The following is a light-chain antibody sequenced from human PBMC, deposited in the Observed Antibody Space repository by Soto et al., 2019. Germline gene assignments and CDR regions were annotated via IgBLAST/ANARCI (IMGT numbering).Light chain of an antibody. Sequence: IGLTQSPGNLSLSPGEKATLSCRASQSVSSSYLGWYQQKPGQAPRLLIYGASGRATGIPDRFSGSGSGTDFTLTISRLEPEDFAVYYCQHYGGSPSFTFGPGTKVDIK. CDR3: QHYGGSPSFT. V-gene: IGKV3-20*01. J-gene: IGKJ3*01. CDR2: GAS. CDR1: QSVSSSY.